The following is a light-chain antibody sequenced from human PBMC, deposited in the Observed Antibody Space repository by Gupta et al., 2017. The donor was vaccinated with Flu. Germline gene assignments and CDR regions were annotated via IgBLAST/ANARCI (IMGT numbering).Light chain of an antibody. Sequence: EHVLTQSPGTLSLSPGERATLSCRASQSVSSNYVAWYQHKPGQAPRLLVYHASTRATGIPDRFSGSGSGTDFTLSISRLEPEYFAVYYGQQYAGSPPRTFGQGTKVEIQ. J-gene: IGKJ1*01. CDR2: HAS. CDR3: QQYAGSPPRT. CDR1: QSVSSNY. V-gene: IGKV3-20*01.